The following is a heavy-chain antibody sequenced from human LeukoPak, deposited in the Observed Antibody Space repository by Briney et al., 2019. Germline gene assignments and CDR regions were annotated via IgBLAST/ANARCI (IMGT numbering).Heavy chain of an antibody. CDR2: INQDGSEK. Sequence: GGSLRLSCAVSGFTFSSYWMSWVRQAPGKGLERVANINQDGSEKYYVDSVKGRFTISRDNAKNSLYLQMNSLRAEDTAVYYCARDGSTSLWNYWGQGTLVTVSS. V-gene: IGHV3-7*03. CDR3: ARDGSTSLWNY. CDR1: GFTFSSYW. J-gene: IGHJ4*02. D-gene: IGHD2-2*01.